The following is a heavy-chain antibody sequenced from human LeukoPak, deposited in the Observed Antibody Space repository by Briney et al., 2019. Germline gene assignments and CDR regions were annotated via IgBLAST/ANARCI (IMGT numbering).Heavy chain of an antibody. CDR3: ARGNYDDSYAYGGDFDS. Sequence: SETLSLTCSVSGGSISSFYWNWIRQPPGKGLEWIGYMSNSGSTNYNPSLKSGLTISVDTSKNHLSLRLSSVTAADTAVYYCARGNYDDSYAYGGDFDSWGQGTLVTASS. D-gene: IGHD3-16*01. CDR1: GGSISSFY. CDR2: MSNSGST. J-gene: IGHJ4*02. V-gene: IGHV4-59*01.